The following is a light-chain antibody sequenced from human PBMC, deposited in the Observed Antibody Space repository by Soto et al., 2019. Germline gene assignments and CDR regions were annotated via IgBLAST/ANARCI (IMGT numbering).Light chain of an antibody. CDR1: SSNSGSNY. V-gene: IGLV2-8*01. CDR3: SSYAGSSNV. CDR2: EVN. J-gene: IGLJ1*01. Sequence: QSVLTQPPSASGTPGRRVTISCSGSSSNSGSNYVYWYQQHPGKAPKLMIYEVNKRPSGVPDRFSGSKSGNTASLTVSGLQAEDEADYYCSSYAGSSNVFGTGTKVTVL.